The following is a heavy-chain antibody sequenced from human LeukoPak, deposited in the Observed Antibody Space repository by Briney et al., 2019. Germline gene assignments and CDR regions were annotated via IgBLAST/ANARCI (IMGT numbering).Heavy chain of an antibody. V-gene: IGHV3-23*01. Sequence: GGSLRLSCAGSGFIFSSYAMDWVRQASGKGLEWVSGISGSGTTAYYADSVKGRFTFSRDNSKNTLYLQMNSLRVDDTAVYYCARASTGWYSWFDPWGQGTLVTVSS. CDR1: GFIFSSYA. J-gene: IGHJ5*02. CDR3: ARASTGWYSWFDP. D-gene: IGHD6-19*01. CDR2: ISGSGTTA.